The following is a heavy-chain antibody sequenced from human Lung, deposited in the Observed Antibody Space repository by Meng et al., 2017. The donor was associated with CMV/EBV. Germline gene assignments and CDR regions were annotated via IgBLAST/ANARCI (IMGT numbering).Heavy chain of an antibody. Sequence: SETLSLTCTVSGGSISSYYWSWIRQPPGQGLEWIGYIYYSGSTNYNPSLKSRVTISVDTSKNQFPLKLSSVTAADTAVYYCARARGGTMVRRVNISPGPYYYYYYGMDVXGQGXTVTVSS. D-gene: IGHD3-10*01. J-gene: IGHJ6*02. CDR2: IYYSGST. CDR1: GGSISSYY. V-gene: IGHV4-59*01. CDR3: ARARGGTMVRRVNISPGPYYYYYYGMDV.